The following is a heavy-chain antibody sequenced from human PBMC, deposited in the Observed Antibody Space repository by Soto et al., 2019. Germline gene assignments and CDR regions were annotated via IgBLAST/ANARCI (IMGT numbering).Heavy chain of an antibody. J-gene: IGHJ5*02. CDR1: GYTFTGYF. D-gene: IGHD3-3*01. CDR3: ARGGGTILAPLP. Sequence: ASVKVSCKASGYTFTGYFIHWVRQAPGQGLEWMGWINPNSGATKYAQKFQGRVTMTRDTSISTAYMELTMLRSDDTAVYYCARGGGTILAPLPWGQGTLVTISS. CDR2: INPNSGAT. V-gene: IGHV1-2*02.